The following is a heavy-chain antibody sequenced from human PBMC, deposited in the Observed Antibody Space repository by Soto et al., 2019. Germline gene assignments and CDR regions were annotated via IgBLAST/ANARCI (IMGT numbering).Heavy chain of an antibody. CDR2: ICRMGTT. CDR3: ARLPTGWSNGVDP. CDR1: GASLSVGPYT. D-gene: IGHD3-3*01. Sequence: SETLSLTCTVSGASLSVGPYTWGWIRQSQDGGLEWIGTICRMGTTYYNASLENRLTISLDTSKKQFTLKLTSVAAADTAVYYWARLPTGWSNGVDPWGQGSLVTVSS. V-gene: IGHV4-39*01. J-gene: IGHJ5*02.